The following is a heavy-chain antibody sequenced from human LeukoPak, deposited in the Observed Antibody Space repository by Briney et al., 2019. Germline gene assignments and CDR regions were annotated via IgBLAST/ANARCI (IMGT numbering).Heavy chain of an antibody. CDR2: ISYDGSNK. J-gene: IGHJ4*02. V-gene: IGHV3-30*18. CDR1: GFTFSSYG. Sequence: GGSLRLSCAASGFTFSSYGMHWVRQAPGKGLEWVAVISYDGSNKYYADSVKGRFTISRDNSKNTLYLQMNSLRAEDTAVYYCAKDIFRLWFGELSHFDYWGQGTLVTVSS. CDR3: AKDIFRLWFGELSHFDY. D-gene: IGHD3-10*01.